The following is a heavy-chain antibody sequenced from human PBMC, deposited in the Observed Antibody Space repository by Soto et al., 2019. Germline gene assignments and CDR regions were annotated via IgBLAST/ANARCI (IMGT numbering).Heavy chain of an antibody. J-gene: IGHJ6*02. Sequence: GGSLRLSCAASGFTFSSYSMNWVRQAPGKGLEWVSSISSSSSYIYYADSVKGRFTISRDNAKNSLYLQMNSLRAEDTAVYYCARSKMVMYYYYGMDVWGQGTTVTVSS. D-gene: IGHD3-22*01. CDR1: GFTFSSYS. CDR3: ARSKMVMYYYYGMDV. CDR2: ISSSSSYI. V-gene: IGHV3-21*01.